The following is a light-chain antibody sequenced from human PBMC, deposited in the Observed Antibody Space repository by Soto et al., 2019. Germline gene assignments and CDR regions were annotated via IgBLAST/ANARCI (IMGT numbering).Light chain of an antibody. J-gene: IGKJ1*01. Sequence: VMTKYQDTLSVSPEEGATLSCRAIQSVSSKLAWCQQKPGRAPRRLIFGASSRAIGILDRFSGSGSGTDFTLTISRLEPEDFALYYCPQYHTSPLTFGQGSNV. CDR3: PQYHTSPLT. CDR1: QSVSSK. CDR2: GAS. V-gene: IGKV3-20*01.